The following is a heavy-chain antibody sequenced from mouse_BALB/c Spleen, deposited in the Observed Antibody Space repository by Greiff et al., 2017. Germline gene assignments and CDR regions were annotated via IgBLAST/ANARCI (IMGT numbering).Heavy chain of an antibody. CDR1: GFTFTDYY. J-gene: IGHJ1*01. CDR2: IRNKANGYTT. Sequence: EVMLVESGGGLVQPGGSLRLSCATSGFTFTDYYMSWVRQPPGKALEWLGFIRNKANGYTTEYSASVKGRFTISRDNSQSILYLQMNTLRAEDSATYYCARDSLGRYFDVWGAGTTVTVSS. CDR3: ARDSLGRYFDV. V-gene: IGHV7-3*02. D-gene: IGHD4-1*01.